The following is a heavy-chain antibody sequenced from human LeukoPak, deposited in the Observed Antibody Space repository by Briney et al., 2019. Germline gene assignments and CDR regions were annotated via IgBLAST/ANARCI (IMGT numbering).Heavy chain of an antibody. D-gene: IGHD6-13*01. CDR3: ASRYIAAAVYYFDY. V-gene: IGHV4-34*01. CDR2: INHSGST. Sequence: SETLCLTCAAYGGSFSGYYWSWIRQPPGKGLEWIGEINHSGSTNYNPALKSRVTISVDTSNNLFPLKLSSVTAADTAVYYCASRYIAAAVYYFDYWGQGTLVTVSS. J-gene: IGHJ4*02. CDR1: GGSFSGYY.